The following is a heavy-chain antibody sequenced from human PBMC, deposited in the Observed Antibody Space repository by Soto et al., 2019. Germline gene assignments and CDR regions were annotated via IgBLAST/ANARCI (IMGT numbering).Heavy chain of an antibody. CDR3: TSDTFGLRDT. D-gene: IGHD3-16*01. V-gene: IGHV3-74*01. Sequence: GSLRLSCAASGFPFGHYWMHWVRQTPGKGLVWVSRINPAGTITNYADSVEGRFTISRDNADSALFLQMNSLSAEDTAIYYCTSDTFGLRDTWGQGTLVTVSS. CDR2: INPAGTIT. CDR1: GFPFGHYW. J-gene: IGHJ5*02.